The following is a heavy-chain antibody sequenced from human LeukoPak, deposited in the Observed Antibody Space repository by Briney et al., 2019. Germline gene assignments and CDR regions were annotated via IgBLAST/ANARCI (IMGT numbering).Heavy chain of an antibody. V-gene: IGHV3-7*01. CDR3: ARDLRGDTNNWLDP. CDR2: IKSDGSEK. CDR1: GLTFSDYW. D-gene: IGHD3-10*01. J-gene: IGHJ5*02. Sequence: GGSLRLSCAASGLTFSDYWMNWVRQTPGKGLEWVAVIKSDGSEKYYVDSVKGRFTISRDNAKNSLYLQLNSLRVEDTAVYYCARDLRGDTNNWLDPWGQGTLVTVSS.